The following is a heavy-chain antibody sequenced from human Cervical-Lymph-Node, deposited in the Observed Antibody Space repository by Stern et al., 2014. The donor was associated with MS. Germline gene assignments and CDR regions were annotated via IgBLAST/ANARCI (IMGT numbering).Heavy chain of an antibody. J-gene: IGHJ6*01. CDR3: AREVGSLAMDV. CDR1: GATFTDYA. D-gene: IGHD1-1*01. Sequence: VQLVQSGAEVKKPGSSVKVSCKASGATFTDYAISWVRQAPGQGPEWMGGITPVFASADYAQKFQGRLTITADKSTSTAYMDLSSLTSEDTAVYYCAREVGSLAMDVWGQGTTVIVSS. V-gene: IGHV1-69*06. CDR2: ITPVFASA.